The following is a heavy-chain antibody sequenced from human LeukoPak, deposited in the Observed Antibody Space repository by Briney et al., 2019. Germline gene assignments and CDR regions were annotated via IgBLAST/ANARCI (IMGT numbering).Heavy chain of an antibody. Sequence: PGGSLRLSCAASGFTFNNYGMNWVRQAPGKGLAWVSPISSIGDITFYADSVKGRFTISRDNSRYTLYLQMNSLIAEDAGVYYCAKDRANYYECTGHYYRLNGDYWGQGTFVTVSS. CDR2: ISSIGDIT. V-gene: IGHV3-23*01. D-gene: IGHD3-22*01. CDR3: AKDRANYYECTGHYYRLNGDY. CDR1: GFTFNNYG. J-gene: IGHJ4*02.